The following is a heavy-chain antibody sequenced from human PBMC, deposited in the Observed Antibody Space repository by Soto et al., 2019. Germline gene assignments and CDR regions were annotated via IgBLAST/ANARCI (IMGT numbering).Heavy chain of an antibody. CDR1: GFTFSSYA. CDR2: ISGSGGST. V-gene: IGHV3-23*01. CDR3: AKGVGSGSYLDYFDY. Sequence: EVQLLESGGGLVQPGGSLRLSCTASGFTFSSYAMSWVRQAPGKGLEWVSAISGSGGSTYYADSVKGRFTISRDNSKNTLYLQMNSLRAEDTAVYYCAKGVGSGSYLDYFDYWGQGTLVTVSS. J-gene: IGHJ4*02. D-gene: IGHD1-26*01.